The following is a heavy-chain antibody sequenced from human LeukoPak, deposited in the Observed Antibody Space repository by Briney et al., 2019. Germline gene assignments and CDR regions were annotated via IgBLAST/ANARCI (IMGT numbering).Heavy chain of an antibody. D-gene: IGHD1-26*01. CDR3: AGRGSYYYFDY. CDR2: FSGSGGNT. J-gene: IGHJ4*02. Sequence: PGGSLRLFCAASGFTFSNYAMNWVRQARGKGLEWVSAFSGSGGNTYYADSVKGRFTIPRDNSKNTLYLQMNSLRAEDTAVYYCAGRGSYYYFDYWGQGTLVTVSS. CDR1: GFTFSNYA. V-gene: IGHV3-23*01.